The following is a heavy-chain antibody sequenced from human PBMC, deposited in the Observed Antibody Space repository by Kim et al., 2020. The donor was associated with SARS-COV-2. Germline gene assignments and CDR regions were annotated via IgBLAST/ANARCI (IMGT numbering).Heavy chain of an antibody. CDR3: ATSKSGSYYAVWDY. CDR2: FDPEDGET. J-gene: IGHJ4*02. CDR1: GYTLTELS. Sequence: ASVKVSCKVSGYTLTELSMHWVRQAPGKGLEWMGRFDPEDGETIYAQKFQGRVTMTEDTSTDTAYMEMSSLRSEDTAVYYCATSKSGSYYAVWDYWGQGTLVTVSS. D-gene: IGHD1-26*01. V-gene: IGHV1-24*01.